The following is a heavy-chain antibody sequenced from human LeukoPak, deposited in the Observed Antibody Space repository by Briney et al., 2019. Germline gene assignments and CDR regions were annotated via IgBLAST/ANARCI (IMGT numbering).Heavy chain of an antibody. Sequence: SETLSLTCTVSGGSISSGDYYWSWIRQPPGQGLEWIGSIYYSGSTYYNPSLKSRVTISVDTSKNQFSLKLSSVTAADTAVYYCARPYSSSWYALSRDYWGQGTLVTVSS. D-gene: IGHD6-13*01. J-gene: IGHJ4*02. V-gene: IGHV4-39*01. CDR2: IYYSGST. CDR3: ARPYSSSWYALSRDY. CDR1: GGSISSGDYY.